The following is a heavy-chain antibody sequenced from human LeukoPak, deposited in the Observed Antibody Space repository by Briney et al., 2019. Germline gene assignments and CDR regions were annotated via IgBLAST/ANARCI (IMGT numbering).Heavy chain of an antibody. J-gene: IGHJ4*02. Sequence: PSQTLSLTCTVSGGSISSGDKYWTWIRQPPGKGLEWIGYIYRSGSTYYNPSLKSRVTMSIDRSKNQFSPKVNSVTAADTAVYFCASRDGDSSGYHHHFDYWGQGTLVTVS. D-gene: IGHD3-22*01. V-gene: IGHV4-30-2*01. CDR1: GGSISSGDKY. CDR2: IYRSGST. CDR3: ASRDGDSSGYHHHFDY.